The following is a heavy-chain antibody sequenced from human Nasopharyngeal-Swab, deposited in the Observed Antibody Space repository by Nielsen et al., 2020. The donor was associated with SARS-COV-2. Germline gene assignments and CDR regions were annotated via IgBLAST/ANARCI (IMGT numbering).Heavy chain of an antibody. V-gene: IGHV3-30-3*01. Sequence: GESLKISCAASGFTFSSYAMHWVRQAPGKGPEWVAVISYDGSNKYYADSVKGRFTISRDNSKNTLYLQMNSLRAEDTAVYCCARDSFYCSSTSCPDFNYYYYMDVWGKGTTVTVSS. CDR2: ISYDGSNK. CDR1: GFTFSSYA. J-gene: IGHJ6*03. CDR3: ARDSFYCSSTSCPDFNYYYYMDV. D-gene: IGHD2-2*01.